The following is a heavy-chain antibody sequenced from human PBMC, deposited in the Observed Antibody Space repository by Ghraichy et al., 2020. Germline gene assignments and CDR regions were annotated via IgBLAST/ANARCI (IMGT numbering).Heavy chain of an antibody. CDR1: GGTFSSYA. V-gene: IGHV1-69*13. D-gene: IGHD6-13*01. CDR3: ARLQQLASAYYYGMDV. J-gene: IGHJ6*02. CDR2: IIPIFGTA. Sequence: SVKVSCKASGGTFSSYANSWVRQAPGQGLEWMGGIIPIFGTANYAQKFQGRVTITADESTSTAYMELSSLRSEDTAVYYCARLQQLASAYYYGMDVWGQGTTVTVSS.